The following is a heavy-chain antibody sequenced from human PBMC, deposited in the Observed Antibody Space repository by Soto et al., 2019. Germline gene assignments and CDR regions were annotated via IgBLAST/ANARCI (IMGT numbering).Heavy chain of an antibody. D-gene: IGHD3-22*01. CDR3: ARDLSSGYDTYYFDY. V-gene: IGHV4-39*02. CDR1: GGSISSSTYY. J-gene: IGHJ4*02. Sequence: SETRSLTFTVSGGSISSSTYYSGCIRQPPRNGLECIGRIYYRGCTYYNPSLKILVTISVDMSTNQFSLKLSSVTAADKAVYYCARDLSSGYDTYYFDYWGKGPLVTV. CDR2: IYYRGCT.